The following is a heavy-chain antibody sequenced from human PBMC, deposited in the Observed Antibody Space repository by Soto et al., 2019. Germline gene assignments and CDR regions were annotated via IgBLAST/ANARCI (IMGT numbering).Heavy chain of an antibody. J-gene: IGHJ4*02. D-gene: IGHD6-19*01. CDR2: IDPSDSYT. V-gene: IGHV5-10-1*01. CDR3: AREVAVADSRGFGY. Sequence: GASLKISYKGSGWSFTNYWISWVRQMPGKGLEWMGRIDPSDSYTNYSPSFQGHVTISADKSINTAYLQWSSLKASDTAMYYCAREVAVADSRGFGYWGQGTLVTVSS. CDR1: GWSFTNYW.